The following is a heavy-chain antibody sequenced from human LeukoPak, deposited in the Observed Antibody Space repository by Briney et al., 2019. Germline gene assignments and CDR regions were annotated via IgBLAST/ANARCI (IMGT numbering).Heavy chain of an antibody. CDR1: GFTFSRHW. D-gene: IGHD6-19*01. Sequence: EPGGSLRLSCAASGFTFSRHWMTWVRQAPGKGLEWISSIIRSGSTIYYADSVKGRFTISRDNAKNSLYLQMNSLGAEDTAVYYCARGTQWLADAFDIWGQGTMVTVSS. V-gene: IGHV3-48*03. CDR3: ARGTQWLADAFDI. J-gene: IGHJ3*02. CDR2: IIRSGSTI.